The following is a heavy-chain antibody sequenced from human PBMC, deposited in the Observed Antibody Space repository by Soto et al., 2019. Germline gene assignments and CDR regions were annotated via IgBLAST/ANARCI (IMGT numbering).Heavy chain of an antibody. CDR3: TTKDY. J-gene: IGHJ4*02. CDR1: GYTFSGSS. CDR2: IRDEANNYAT. V-gene: IGHV3-73*02. Sequence: EVQLVESGGGLVQPGGSLKLSCVAPGYTFSGSSIHWVRQAAGKGLEWVGRIRDEANNYATSYAASVSGRFTISRDDSKNTAYLQMNSLKTEDTAVYYCTTKDYWGRGTLVTLSS.